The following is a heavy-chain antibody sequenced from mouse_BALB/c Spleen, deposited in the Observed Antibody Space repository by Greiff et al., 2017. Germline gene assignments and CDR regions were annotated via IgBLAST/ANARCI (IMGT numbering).Heavy chain of an antibody. CDR3: ARRAYRFYAMDY. J-gene: IGHJ4*01. CDR1: GFDFSRYW. CDR2: INPDSSTI. D-gene: IGHD2-14*01. Sequence: DVKLQESGGGLVQPGGSLKLSCAASGFDFSRYWMSWVRQAPGKGLEWIGEINPDSSTINYTPSLKDKFIISRDNAKNTLYLQMSKVRSEDTALYYCARRAYRFYAMDYWGQGTSVTVSS. V-gene: IGHV4-1*02.